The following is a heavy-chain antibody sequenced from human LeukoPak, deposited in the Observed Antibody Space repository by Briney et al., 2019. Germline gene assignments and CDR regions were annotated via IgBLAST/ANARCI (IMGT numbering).Heavy chain of an antibody. CDR3: ARDSLYDSSGYYLRY. D-gene: IGHD3-22*01. CDR2: IYSGGST. J-gene: IGHJ4*02. Sequence: GGSLRLSCAASGFTVSSNYMSWVRQAPGKGLEWVSVIYSGGSTYYADSVKGRFTISRDNSKNTLYLQMNSLRAEDTAVYYCARDSLYDSSGYYLRYWGQGTLVTVSS. V-gene: IGHV3-53*01. CDR1: GFTVSSNY.